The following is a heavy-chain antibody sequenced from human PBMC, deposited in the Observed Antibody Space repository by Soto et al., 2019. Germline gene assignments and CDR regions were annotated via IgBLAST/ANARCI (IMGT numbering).Heavy chain of an antibody. Sequence: EVQLLESGGGLVQPGGSLRLSCAASGFTFSSYAMSWVRQAPGRGLEWVSAISGSGGSTYYADSVKGRFTISRDNSKNTLYLQMNSLRAEDTAVYYCAKVIGREQLVYYFDYWGQGTLVTVSS. J-gene: IGHJ4*02. CDR2: ISGSGGST. D-gene: IGHD6-13*01. CDR3: AKVIGREQLVYYFDY. CDR1: GFTFSSYA. V-gene: IGHV3-23*01.